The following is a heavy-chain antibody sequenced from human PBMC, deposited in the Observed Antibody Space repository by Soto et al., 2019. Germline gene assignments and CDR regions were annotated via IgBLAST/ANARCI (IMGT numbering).Heavy chain of an antibody. D-gene: IGHD3-10*01. Sequence: GGSLRLSCAASGFTFSSYSMNWVRQAPGKGLEWVSSISSSSSYIYYADSVKGRFTISRDNAKNSLYLQMNSLRAEDTAVYYCARRGLFESGGIDYWGQGTLVTVSS. V-gene: IGHV3-21*01. CDR2: ISSSSSYI. CDR3: ARRGLFESGGIDY. J-gene: IGHJ4*02. CDR1: GFTFSSYS.